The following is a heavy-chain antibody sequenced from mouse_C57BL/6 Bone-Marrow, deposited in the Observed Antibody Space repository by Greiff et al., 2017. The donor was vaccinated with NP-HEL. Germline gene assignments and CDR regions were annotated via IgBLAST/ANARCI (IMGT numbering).Heavy chain of an antibody. J-gene: IGHJ1*03. D-gene: IGHD1-1*01. V-gene: IGHV1-52*01. CDR3: EREHYGSSPYWYFDV. CDR2: IDPSDSET. Sequence: QVHVKQPGAELVRPGSSVKLSCKASGYTFTSYWMHWVKQRPIQGLEWIGNIDPSDSETHYNQKFKDKATLTVDKSSSTAYMQLSSLTSEDSAVYYCEREHYGSSPYWYFDVWGTGTTVTVSS. CDR1: GYTFTSYW.